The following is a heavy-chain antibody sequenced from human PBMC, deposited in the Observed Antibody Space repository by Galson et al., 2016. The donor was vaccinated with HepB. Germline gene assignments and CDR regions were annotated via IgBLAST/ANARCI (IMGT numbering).Heavy chain of an antibody. Sequence: SLRLSCAASGFTFRQRGMLWVRQAPGKGLEWVAADSVDGRRKFYADSVKGRFTISRDNSNNMLFLQMSSLRVDDTAVYYCSKSHEYCPPVGCSVDSWGQGTLVSVSS. CDR2: DSVDGRRK. CDR3: SKSHEYCPPVGCSVDS. D-gene: IGHD2/OR15-2a*01. J-gene: IGHJ4*02. CDR1: GFTFRQRG. V-gene: IGHV3-30*18.